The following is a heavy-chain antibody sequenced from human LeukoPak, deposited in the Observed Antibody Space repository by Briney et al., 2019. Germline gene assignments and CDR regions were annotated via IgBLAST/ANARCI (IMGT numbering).Heavy chain of an antibody. CDR2: ISYDGSNK. V-gene: IGHV3-30*03. D-gene: IGHD3-10*01. J-gene: IGHJ4*02. CDR1: GFTLSSYG. Sequence: PGGSLRLSCAASGFTLSSYGMHWVRQAPGKGLEWVAVISYDGSNKYYADSVKGRFTISRDNSKNTLYLQMNSLRAEDTVVYYCARKWFEYYFDYWGQGTLVTVSS. CDR3: ARKWFEYYFDY.